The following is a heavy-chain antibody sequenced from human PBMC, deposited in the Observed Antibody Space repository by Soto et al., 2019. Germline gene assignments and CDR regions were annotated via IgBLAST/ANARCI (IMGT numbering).Heavy chain of an antibody. D-gene: IGHD6-19*01. CDR3: AREGLAGWFEP. J-gene: IGHJ5*02. CDR1: GCSISSYY. V-gene: IGHV4-59*01. CDR2: IYYSGRT. Sequence: XETLSLTCTVAGCSISSYYWSWIRQPPGKGLEWIGYIYYSGRTNYNPSLKSRVTISVDTSKSQLSLKPSTVTAVDTAVYYCAREGLAGWFEPWCKGSLVT.